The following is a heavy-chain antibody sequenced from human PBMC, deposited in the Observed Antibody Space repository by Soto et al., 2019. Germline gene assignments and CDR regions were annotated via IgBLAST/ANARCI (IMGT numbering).Heavy chain of an antibody. Sequence: QVQLQQWGAGLLKPSETLSLNCAVNGGSLSGYYWSWIRQPPGKGLEWIGEIKDGGRTNYSPSLRRRATISPDTPNNQFSLRLYSVTAADTGVYYCARGHEGVVATPWDQGTLVTVSS. CDR1: GGSLSGYY. CDR2: IKDGGRT. D-gene: IGHD5-12*01. CDR3: ARGHEGVVATP. V-gene: IGHV4-34*01. J-gene: IGHJ5*02.